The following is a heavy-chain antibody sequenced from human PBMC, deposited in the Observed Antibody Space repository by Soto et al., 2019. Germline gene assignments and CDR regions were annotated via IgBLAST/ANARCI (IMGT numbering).Heavy chain of an antibody. J-gene: IGHJ6*02. CDR3: ARGKLPYYYYGMDV. CDR2: IIPIFGTA. D-gene: IGHD6-6*01. Sequence: SVKVSCKASGGAFSSYAISWVRQAPGQGLEWMGGIIPIFGTANYAQKFQGRVTITADESTSTAYMELSSLRSEDTAVYYCARGKLPYYYYGMDVWGQGTTVTVSS. V-gene: IGHV1-69*13. CDR1: GGAFSSYA.